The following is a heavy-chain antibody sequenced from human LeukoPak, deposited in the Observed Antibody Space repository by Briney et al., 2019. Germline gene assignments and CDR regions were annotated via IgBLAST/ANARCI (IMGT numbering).Heavy chain of an antibody. Sequence: QTGGSLRLSCAASGFTFSNYGMHWVRQAPGKGLEWVGFIRYDGRNKYYADSVKGRFTISRDNSKNTLYLQMNSLRAEDTAVYYCAKDLDSSGLFDYWGQGTLVTVSS. CDR1: GFTFSNYG. V-gene: IGHV3-30*02. CDR2: IRYDGRNK. D-gene: IGHD3-22*01. CDR3: AKDLDSSGLFDY. J-gene: IGHJ4*02.